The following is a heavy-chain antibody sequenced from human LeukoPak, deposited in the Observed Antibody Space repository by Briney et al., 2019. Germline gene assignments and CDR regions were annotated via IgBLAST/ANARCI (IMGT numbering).Heavy chain of an antibody. D-gene: IGHD2-2*01. CDR3: AKGKLVPAALSDY. V-gene: IGHV3-23*01. J-gene: IGHJ4*02. CDR1: GFTFSGYA. CDR2: TSGSGDST. Sequence: QPGGSLRLSCAASGFTFSGYAMTWVRQAPGKGLEWVSTTSGSGDSTHYADSVKGRFTISRDNSKNTLYLQVYSLRAEDTAVYYCAKGKLVPAALSDYWGQGTLVTVSS.